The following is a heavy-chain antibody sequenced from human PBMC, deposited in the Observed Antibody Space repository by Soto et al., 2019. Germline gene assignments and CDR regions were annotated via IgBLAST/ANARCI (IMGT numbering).Heavy chain of an antibody. CDR1: GYSFTSYW. CDR2: IYPGDSDT. CDR3: ARHYYDFWSGYPYYYYYMDV. D-gene: IGHD3-3*01. V-gene: IGHV5-51*01. J-gene: IGHJ6*03. Sequence: GESLKISCKGSGYSFTSYWIGWVRQMPGKGLEWMGIIYPGDSDTRYSPSFQGQVTISADKSISTAYLQWSSLKASDTAMYYCARHYYDFWSGYPYYYYYMDVWGKGTTVTVSS.